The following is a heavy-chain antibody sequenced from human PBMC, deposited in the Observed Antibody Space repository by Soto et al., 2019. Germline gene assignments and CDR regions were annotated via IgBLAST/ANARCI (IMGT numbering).Heavy chain of an antibody. J-gene: IGHJ5*02. CDR1: GYSFSSYG. Sequence: QVHLVQSGPEVREPGASMKVSCKASGYSFSSYGITWVRQAPGQGLEWMGWISPSTNETKYAQKFQGRVTVTTDTSTSTAVIELRNLKYDDTAVYYCARDWYPSFDPWGPGNLVTVSS. V-gene: IGHV1-18*01. D-gene: IGHD6-13*01. CDR3: ARDWYPSFDP. CDR2: ISPSTNET.